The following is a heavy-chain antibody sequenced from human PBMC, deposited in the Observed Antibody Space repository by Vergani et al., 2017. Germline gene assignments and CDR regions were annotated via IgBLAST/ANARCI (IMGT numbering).Heavy chain of an antibody. V-gene: IGHV4-39*01. D-gene: IGHD3-10*01. Sequence: QLQLQESGPGLVKPSETLSLICTVSGGYINPSSSFWGWIRQSPGKGLEWLGSINYVGRHYYIPSLQSRATVFVDTSKNQFSLNLTSVTAADTAVYYWARGRGDNWYFDLWGRGTLVTVSS. CDR2: INYVGRH. CDR1: GGYINPSSSF. J-gene: IGHJ2*01. CDR3: ARGRGDNWYFDL.